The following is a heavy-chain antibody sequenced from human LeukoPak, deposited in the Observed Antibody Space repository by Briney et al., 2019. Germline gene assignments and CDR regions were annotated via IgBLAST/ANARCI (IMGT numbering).Heavy chain of an antibody. J-gene: IGHJ4*02. Sequence: GGSLRLSCAASGFTFSSYAMSWVRQAPGKGLEWVAFIRYDGSNKYYADSVKGRFTISRDNSKNTLYLQMNSLRAEDTAVYYCAKDQEEGFDYWGQGTLVTVSS. CDR3: AKDQEEGFDY. CDR1: GFTFSSYA. V-gene: IGHV3-30*02. CDR2: IRYDGSNK.